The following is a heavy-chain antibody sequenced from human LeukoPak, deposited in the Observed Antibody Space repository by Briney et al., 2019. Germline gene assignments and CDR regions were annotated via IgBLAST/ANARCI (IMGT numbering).Heavy chain of an antibody. D-gene: IGHD2-2*01. CDR3: ARHIYCSSTSCYDYYYYMDV. V-gene: IGHV4-39*01. CDR2: IYYSGST. J-gene: IGHJ6*03. CDR1: GGSISSSSYY. Sequence: PSETLSLTCTVSGGSISSSSYYWGWIRQPPGKGLEWIGSIYYSGSTYYNPSLKSRVTISVDTSKNQFSLKLSSVTAADTAVYYCARHIYCSSTSCYDYYYYMDVWGKGTTVTISS.